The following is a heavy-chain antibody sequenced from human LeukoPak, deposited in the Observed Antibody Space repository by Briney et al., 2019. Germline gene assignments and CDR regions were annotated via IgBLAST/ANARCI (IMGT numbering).Heavy chain of an antibody. CDR1: GGSISSRSYY. V-gene: IGHV4-39*01. J-gene: IGHJ6*03. Sequence: SETLSLTCTVSGGSISSRSYYWGWIRQPPGKGLEWIGTIYYSGSTYYNPSLKSRVTISVDTSKNQFSLKLSSVTAADTAVYYCARQGDYSYMDVWGKGTTVTVSS. CDR2: IYYSGST. CDR3: ARQGDYSYMDV.